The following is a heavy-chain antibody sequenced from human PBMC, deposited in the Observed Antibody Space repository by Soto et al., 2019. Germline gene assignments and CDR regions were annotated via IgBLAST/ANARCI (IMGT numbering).Heavy chain of an antibody. J-gene: IGHJ5*02. CDR2: IYYSGST. CDR3: ARQPRYCTNVVCKGVWFDP. V-gene: IGHV4-39*01. Sequence: QLQLQESGPGLVKPSETLSLTCTVSGGSISSSSYYWGWIRQPAGKGLEWIGSIYYSGSTYYNPSLKSRVTISVDTSKNQFSLKLSSVTAAYTAVYYCARQPRYCTNVVCKGVWFDPWGQGTLVTVSS. D-gene: IGHD2-8*01. CDR1: GGSISSSSYY.